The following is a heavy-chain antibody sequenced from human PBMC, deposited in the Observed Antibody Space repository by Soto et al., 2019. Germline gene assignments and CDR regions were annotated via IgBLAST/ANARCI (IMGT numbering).Heavy chain of an antibody. CDR1: GGSISSGGYY. D-gene: IGHD3-3*01. V-gene: IGHV4-31*03. Sequence: PSETLSLTCTVSGGSISSGGYYWSWIRQHPGKGLEWIGYIYYSGSTYYNPSLKSRVTISVDTSKNQFSLKLSSVTAADTAVYYCARDRIDFWSGSYYYYGMDVWGQGTTVTV. CDR3: ARDRIDFWSGSYYYYGMDV. CDR2: IYYSGST. J-gene: IGHJ6*02.